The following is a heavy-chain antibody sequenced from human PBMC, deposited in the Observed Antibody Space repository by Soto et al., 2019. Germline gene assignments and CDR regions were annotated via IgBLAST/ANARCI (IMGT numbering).Heavy chain of an antibody. V-gene: IGHV3-30-3*01. CDR3: ARDRLFSSSWSRYFDY. J-gene: IGHJ4*02. D-gene: IGHD6-13*01. Sequence: QVQLVESGGGVVQPGRSLRLSCAASGFTFSSYAMHWVRQAPGKGLEWVAVISYDGSNKYYADSVKGRFTISRDNSKNTLYLQMNSLRAEDTAVYYCARDRLFSSSWSRYFDYWGQGTLVTVSP. CDR2: ISYDGSNK. CDR1: GFTFSSYA.